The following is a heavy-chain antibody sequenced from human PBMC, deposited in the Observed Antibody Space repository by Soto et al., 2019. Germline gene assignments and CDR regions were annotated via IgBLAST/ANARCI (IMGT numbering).Heavy chain of an antibody. D-gene: IGHD4-17*01. Sequence: SETLSLTCTVSGGSISSYYWSWIRQPPGKGLEWIGYIYYSGSTNYNPSLKSRVTISVDTSKNQFSLKLSSVTAADTAVYYCARRYAVTNFYFDYWGQGILVTVS. CDR2: IYYSGST. J-gene: IGHJ4*02. V-gene: IGHV4-59*01. CDR1: GGSISSYY. CDR3: ARRYAVTNFYFDY.